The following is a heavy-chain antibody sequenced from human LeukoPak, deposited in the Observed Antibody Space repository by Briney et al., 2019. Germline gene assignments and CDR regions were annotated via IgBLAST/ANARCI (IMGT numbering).Heavy chain of an antibody. CDR3: AKEEGPYGRRGYSDY. CDR1: GFTFDDYA. V-gene: IGHV3-43D*04. CDR2: ISWDGGST. Sequence: GGSLRLSCAASGFTFDDYAMHWVRQAPGKGLEWVSLISWDGGSTYYADSVKGRFTISRDNGKNSLYLQMNSLRAEDTALYYCAKEEGPYGRRGYSDYWGQGTLVTVSS. J-gene: IGHJ4*02. D-gene: IGHD4-17*01.